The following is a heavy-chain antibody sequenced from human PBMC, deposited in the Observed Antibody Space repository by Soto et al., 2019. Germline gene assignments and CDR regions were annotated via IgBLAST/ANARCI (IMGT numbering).Heavy chain of an antibody. CDR1: GGSISSSTYF. CDR3: ARHVSNGGSYPKYFQH. V-gene: IGHV4-39*01. CDR2: IDYSGTT. D-gene: IGHD1-26*01. J-gene: IGHJ1*01. Sequence: PSETLSLTCTVSGGSISSSTYFWGWIRQPPGKGLEWIGSIDYSGTTYYNTSLRTRATISVDTSKNQFSLKLSSVTAADTAVYFWARHVSNGGSYPKYFQHWGQGPLVTVPS.